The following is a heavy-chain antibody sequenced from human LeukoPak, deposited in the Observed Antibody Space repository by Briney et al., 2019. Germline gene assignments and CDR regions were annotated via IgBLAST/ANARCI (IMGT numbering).Heavy chain of an antibody. J-gene: IGHJ4*02. Sequence: PGGSLRLSCAASGFSFSWNWMSWGRQAPGKGLEWVSYISSSGSTIYYADSVKGRFTISRDNAKNSLYLQMNSLRAEDTAVYYCARVGGGASSFDYWGQGTLVTVSS. V-gene: IGHV3-48*04. CDR3: ARVGGGASSFDY. D-gene: IGHD1-26*01. CDR2: ISSSGSTI. CDR1: GFSFSWNW.